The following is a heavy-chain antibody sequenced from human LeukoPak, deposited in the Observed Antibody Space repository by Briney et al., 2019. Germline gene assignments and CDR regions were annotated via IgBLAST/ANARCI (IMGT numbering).Heavy chain of an antibody. Sequence: ASVKVSCKASGYTFTGYYMHWVRQAPGQGLEWMGRINPNSGGTNYAQTFQGRVTMTRDTSISTAYMELSRLRSDDTAVYYCARNEGKYYYDSSGYYQNWFDPWGQGTLVTVSS. D-gene: IGHD3-22*01. V-gene: IGHV1-2*06. CDR2: INPNSGGT. CDR3: ARNEGKYYYDSSGYYQNWFDP. CDR1: GYTFTGYY. J-gene: IGHJ5*02.